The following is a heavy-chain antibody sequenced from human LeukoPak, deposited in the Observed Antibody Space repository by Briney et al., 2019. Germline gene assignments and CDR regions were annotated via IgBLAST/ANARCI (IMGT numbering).Heavy chain of an antibody. J-gene: IGHJ4*02. V-gene: IGHV4-4*07. CDR3: ARDGTAGNSVDHFDY. Sequence: SETLSLTCTVSGGSISSYYWSWIRQPAGKGLEWIGRIYTSGSTNYNPSLKSRVTMSVDTSKNQFSLKLSSVTAADTAVYYCARDGTAGNSVDHFDYWGQGALVTVSS. D-gene: IGHD4-23*01. CDR2: IYTSGST. CDR1: GGSISSYY.